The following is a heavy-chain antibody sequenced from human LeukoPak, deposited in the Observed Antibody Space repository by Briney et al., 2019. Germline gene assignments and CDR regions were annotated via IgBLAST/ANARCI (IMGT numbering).Heavy chain of an antibody. D-gene: IGHD6-19*01. CDR1: GFSFSDNA. CDR2: ISARGGST. J-gene: IGHJ4*02. CDR3: AKDRDHSSGWPCYFVS. V-gene: IGHV3-23*01. Sequence: PGGSLRLSCAASGFSFSDNAMSWVRQAPGKGLEWVSSISARGGSTFYADSVKGRFTISRDNSRKTLYLEMNTLRAEDTALYYCAKDRDHSSGWPCYFVSWGQGSLVTVSS.